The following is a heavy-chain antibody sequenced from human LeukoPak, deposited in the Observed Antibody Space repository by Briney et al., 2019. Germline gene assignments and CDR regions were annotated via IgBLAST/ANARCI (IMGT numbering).Heavy chain of an antibody. CDR1: GLSLRNARMG. CDR2: IFSNDEK. CDR3: ARIRWEYYYGSGSYSFDY. D-gene: IGHD3-10*01. V-gene: IGHV2-26*01. J-gene: IGHJ4*02. Sequence: SGPTLVNPTETLTLTCTVSGLSLRNARMGVSWIRQPPGKALEWLAHIFSNDEKSYSTSLKSRLTIFKDTSKSQVVLTMTNMDPVDTATHYCARIRWEYYYGSGSYSFDYWGQGTLVTVSS.